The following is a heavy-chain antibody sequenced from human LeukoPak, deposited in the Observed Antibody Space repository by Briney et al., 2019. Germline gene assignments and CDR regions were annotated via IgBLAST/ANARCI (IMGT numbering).Heavy chain of an antibody. CDR1: GGSISSYY. V-gene: IGHV4-34*01. J-gene: IGHJ4*02. Sequence: TTSETLSLTCTVSGGSISSYYWSWIRQPPGKGLEWIGEINHSGSTNYNPSLKSRVTISVDTSKNQFSLKLSSVTAADTAVYYCASRPGPFDYWGQGTLVTVSS. CDR3: ASRPGPFDY. CDR2: INHSGST.